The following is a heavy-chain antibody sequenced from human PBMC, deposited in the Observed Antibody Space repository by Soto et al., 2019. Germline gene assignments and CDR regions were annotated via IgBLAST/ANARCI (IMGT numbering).Heavy chain of an antibody. CDR2: INPSGGST. V-gene: IGHV1-46*01. D-gene: IGHD2-15*01. CDR1: GYTFTSYY. Sequence: QVQLVQSGAEVKKPGASVKVSCKASGYTFTSYYMHWVRQAPGQGLEWMGIINPSGGSTSYAQKFQGRVTMTRDTSTSTVYMELSSLRSEDTAVYYCARDPLEGEYCSGGSCYSVHFDYWGQGTLVTVSS. CDR3: ARDPLEGEYCSGGSCYSVHFDY. J-gene: IGHJ4*02.